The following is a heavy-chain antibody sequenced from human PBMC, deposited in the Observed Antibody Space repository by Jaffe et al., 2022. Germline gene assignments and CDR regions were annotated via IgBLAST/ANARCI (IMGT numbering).Heavy chain of an antibody. CDR3: VKHKEAQWLRNAFDI. CDR2: ISGSGDKT. Sequence: EVQVLESGGGLVQPGGSLRLSCAASGFTFSTYAMSWVRLAPGKGLEWVSVISGSGDKTYYADSVKGRFTISRDNSKNTLYLQMNSLRAEDTAVFYCVKHKEAQWLRNAFDIWGQGTMVSVSS. V-gene: IGHV3-23*01. CDR1: GFTFSTYA. D-gene: IGHD6-19*01. J-gene: IGHJ3*02.